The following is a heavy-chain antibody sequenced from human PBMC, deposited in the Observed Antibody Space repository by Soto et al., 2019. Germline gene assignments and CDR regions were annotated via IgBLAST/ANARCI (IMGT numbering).Heavy chain of an antibody. Sequence: SETLSLTCTVSGGSISSSSYYWGWIRQPPGKGLEWIGSIYYSGSTYYNPSLKSRVTISVDTSKNQFSLKLSSVTAADTAVYYCAREYRSGWYQGYWGQGTLVTVSS. CDR3: AREYRSGWYQGY. J-gene: IGHJ4*02. D-gene: IGHD6-19*01. CDR2: IYYSGST. CDR1: GGSISSSSYY. V-gene: IGHV4-39*01.